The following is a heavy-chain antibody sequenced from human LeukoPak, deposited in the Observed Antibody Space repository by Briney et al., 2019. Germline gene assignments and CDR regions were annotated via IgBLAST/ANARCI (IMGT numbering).Heavy chain of an antibody. D-gene: IGHD2-2*01. V-gene: IGHV4-34*01. CDR2: INHSGST. CDR1: GGSFSGYY. Sequence: PSETLSLTCAVYGGSFSGYYWSWIRQPPGKGLEWIGEINHSGSTNYNPSLKSRVTISVDTSKNQFSLKLSSVTAADTAVYYCARHPREVPAGVDYWGQGTLVTVSS. CDR3: ARHPREVPAGVDY. J-gene: IGHJ4*02.